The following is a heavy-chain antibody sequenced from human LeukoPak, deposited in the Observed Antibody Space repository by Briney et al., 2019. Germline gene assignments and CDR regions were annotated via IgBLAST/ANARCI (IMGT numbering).Heavy chain of an antibody. CDR3: AKNDLRSQEAATRIDH. CDR2: IRYDGSNT. D-gene: IGHD5-12*01. CDR1: GFSFSSYG. V-gene: IGHV3-30*02. J-gene: IGHJ4*02. Sequence: GGSLRLSCVASGFSFSSYGMHWVRQAPGKGPEWAAFIRYDGSNTYYADSVRGRFTISRGNSKNTLHLQMKSLRAEDTAVYYCAKNDLRSQEAATRIDHWGQGTQVTVSS.